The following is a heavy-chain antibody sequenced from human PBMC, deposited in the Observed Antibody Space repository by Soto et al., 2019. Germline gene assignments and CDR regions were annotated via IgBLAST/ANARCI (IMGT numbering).Heavy chain of an antibody. D-gene: IGHD3-22*01. CDR1: GYTFTSYA. CDR2: INAGNGNT. V-gene: IGHV1-3*01. J-gene: IGHJ4*02. CDR3: ARPQYPAKLVVPYFGY. Sequence: ASVKVSCKASGYTFTSYAMHWVRQAPGQRLEWMGWINAGNGNTKYSQKFQGRVTITRDTSASTAYMELSSLRSEDTAVYYCARPQYPAKLVVPYFGYWGQGTLVTVSS.